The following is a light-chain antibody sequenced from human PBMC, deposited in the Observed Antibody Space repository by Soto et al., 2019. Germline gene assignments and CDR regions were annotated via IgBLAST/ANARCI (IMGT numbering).Light chain of an antibody. Sequence: AIQMTQSPSSLSASVGDRVTITCRASQRIRDGLAWYRQRPGRAPRLLIYDASTLNSGVPSRFSGSNSGTDFTLTISALQPEDFTTYYCLQTRDYPFTFGQGTRLEI. V-gene: IGKV1-6*01. CDR1: QRIRDG. J-gene: IGKJ5*01. CDR2: DAS. CDR3: LQTRDYPFT.